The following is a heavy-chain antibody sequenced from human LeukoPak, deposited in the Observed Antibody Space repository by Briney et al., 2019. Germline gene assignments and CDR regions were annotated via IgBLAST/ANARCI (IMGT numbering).Heavy chain of an antibody. Sequence: GESLKISCNGSGYXFTSYWIGWVRQMPGKGLEWMGIIYPGDSDTRYSPSFQGQVTISADKSISTAYLQWSSLKASDTAMYYCATLYSSSWYVFDYWGQGTLVTVSS. J-gene: IGHJ4*02. V-gene: IGHV5-51*01. CDR1: GYXFTSYW. D-gene: IGHD6-13*01. CDR2: IYPGDSDT. CDR3: ATLYSSSWYVFDY.